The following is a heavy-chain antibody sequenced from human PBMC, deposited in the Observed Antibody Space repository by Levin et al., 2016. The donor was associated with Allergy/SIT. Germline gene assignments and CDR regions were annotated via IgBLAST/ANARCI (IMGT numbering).Heavy chain of an antibody. CDR1: GYTFTSYD. CDR2: MNPNSGNT. J-gene: IGHJ6*02. Sequence: ASVKVSCKASGYTFTSYDINWVRQATGQGLEWMGWMNPNSGNTGYAQKFQGRVTMTRNTSISTAYMELSSLRSEDTAVYYCARGWPQQLARRGRYYYYGMDVWGQGTTVTVSS. V-gene: IGHV1-8*01. CDR3: ARGWPQQLARRGRYYYYGMDV. D-gene: IGHD6-13*01.